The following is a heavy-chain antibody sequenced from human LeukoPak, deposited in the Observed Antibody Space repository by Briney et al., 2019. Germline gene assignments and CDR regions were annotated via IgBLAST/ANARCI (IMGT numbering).Heavy chain of an antibody. J-gene: IGHJ4*02. CDR3: ARSHQRVGIEDY. CDR2: IKQDGSEK. Sequence: GGSLRLSCEASGFTFSSYWMSWVRQAPGKGLEWVANIKQDGSEKYYVDSVKGRFTISRDNAKNSLYLQMNSLRADDTAVYYCARSHQRVGIEDYWGQGTLVTVSS. D-gene: IGHD1-26*01. V-gene: IGHV3-7*01. CDR1: GFTFSSYW.